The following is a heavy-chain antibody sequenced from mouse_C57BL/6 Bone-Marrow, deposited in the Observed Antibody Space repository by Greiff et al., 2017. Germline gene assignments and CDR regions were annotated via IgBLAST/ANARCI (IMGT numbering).Heavy chain of an antibody. D-gene: IGHD1-1*01. V-gene: IGHV1-15*01. CDR3: TRGEFIGAIDY. CDR2: IDPETGGT. Sequence: QVQLQQSGAELVRPGASVTLSCKASGYTFTDYEMHWVKQTPVHGLEWIGAIDPETGGTAYNQKFKGKAILTADKSSSTAYMELRSLTSEDSAVYYCTRGEFIGAIDYWGRGTSATVSA. J-gene: IGHJ4*01. CDR1: GYTFTDYE.